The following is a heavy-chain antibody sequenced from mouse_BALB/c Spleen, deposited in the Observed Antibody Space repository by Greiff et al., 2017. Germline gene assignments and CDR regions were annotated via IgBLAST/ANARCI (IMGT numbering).Heavy chain of an antibody. CDR3: ARGGNYAMDY. CDR2: IDTSDSYT. CDR1: GYTFTDYW. V-gene: IGHV1-69*01. J-gene: IGHJ4*01. Sequence: QVQLKQPGAELVMPGASVKMSCKASGYTFTDYWMHWVKQRPGQGLEWIGAIDTSDSYTSYNQKFKGKATLTVDESSSTAYMQLSSLTSEDSAVYYCARGGNYAMDYWGQGTSVTVSS.